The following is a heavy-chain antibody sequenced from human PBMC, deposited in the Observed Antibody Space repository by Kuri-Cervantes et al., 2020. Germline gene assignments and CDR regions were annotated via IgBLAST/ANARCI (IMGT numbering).Heavy chain of an antibody. Sequence: GESLKISCAVSGFTFNAYGMSWARQAPGKGLEWVSYISSSGSTIYYADSVKGRFTISRDNAKNSLYLQMNSLRAEDTAVYYCARATLAGSFSGMDVWGQGTTVTVSS. D-gene: IGHD3-10*01. CDR2: ISSSGSTI. V-gene: IGHV3-11*01. CDR3: ARATLAGSFSGMDV. CDR1: GFTFNAYG. J-gene: IGHJ6*02.